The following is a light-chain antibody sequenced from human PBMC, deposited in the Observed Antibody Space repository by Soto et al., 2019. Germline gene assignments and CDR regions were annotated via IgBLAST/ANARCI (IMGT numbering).Light chain of an antibody. Sequence: EIVLTQSPATLSLSPGERATLSCRASQSVSSYLAWYQQKPGQAPRLLIYDASNRATWIPARFSGSGSGTDFTLTISSLEPEDFAVYYCQQRSNWPPTFGGGTKVEIK. V-gene: IGKV3-11*01. CDR1: QSVSSY. J-gene: IGKJ4*01. CDR3: QQRSNWPPT. CDR2: DAS.